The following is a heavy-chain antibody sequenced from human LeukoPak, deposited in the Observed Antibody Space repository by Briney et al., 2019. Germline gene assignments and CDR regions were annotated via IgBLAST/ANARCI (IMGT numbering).Heavy chain of an antibody. J-gene: IGHJ6*03. D-gene: IGHD6-19*01. V-gene: IGHV4-4*09. CDR2: IYTSGST. CDR3: ARHIRISYSSGWPATNYYYYYMDV. Sequence: SETLSLTCTVSGGSISSYYWSWIRQPPGKGLEWIGYIYTSGSTNYNPSLKSRVTISVDTSKNQFSLKLSSVTAADTAVYYCARHIRISYSSGWPATNYYYYYMDVWGKGTTVTVSS. CDR1: GGSISSYY.